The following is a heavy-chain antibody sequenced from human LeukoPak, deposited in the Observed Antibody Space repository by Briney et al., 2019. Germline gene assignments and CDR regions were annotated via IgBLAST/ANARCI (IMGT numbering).Heavy chain of an antibody. CDR1: GGSMNSHY. Sequence: PLQTLSLTCTISGGSMNSHYWSWIRQPPGKGLEWLGYIFYNGNPSDNPSLRSRVTMSMDTSKNQFSLQLSSVTAADTAVYYCAREDAHGGTHFDSWGQGTLVTVSS. CDR2: IFYNGNP. D-gene: IGHD4-23*01. J-gene: IGHJ4*02. V-gene: IGHV4-59*11. CDR3: AREDAHGGTHFDS.